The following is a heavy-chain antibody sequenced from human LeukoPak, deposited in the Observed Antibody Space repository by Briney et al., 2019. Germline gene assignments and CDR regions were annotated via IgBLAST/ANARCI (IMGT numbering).Heavy chain of an antibody. D-gene: IGHD6-25*01. Sequence: ASVKVSCKASGYTFTGYYMHWVRQAPGQGLEWMGWINPNSGGTNYAQKFQGRVTITRNTSISTAYMELSSLRSEDTAVYYCARGRSEYYYYYMDVWGKGTTVTVSS. CDR3: ARGRSEYYYYYMDV. V-gene: IGHV1-2*02. J-gene: IGHJ6*03. CDR1: GYTFTGYY. CDR2: INPNSGGT.